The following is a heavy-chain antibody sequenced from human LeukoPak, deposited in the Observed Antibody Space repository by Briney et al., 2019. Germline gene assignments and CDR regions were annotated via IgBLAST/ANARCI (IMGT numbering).Heavy chain of an antibody. D-gene: IGHD1-26*01. J-gene: IGHJ4*02. CDR3: ARALSGSYYDY. V-gene: IGHV4-59*12. CDR2: LSYSGST. Sequence: PSETLSLTCTVSGDSISSYYWSWIRQPPGKGLEWIGYLSYSGSTNYNPSLKSRVTISVDTSKNQFSLKLSSVTAADTAVYYCARALSGSYYDYWGQGALVTVSS. CDR1: GDSISSYY.